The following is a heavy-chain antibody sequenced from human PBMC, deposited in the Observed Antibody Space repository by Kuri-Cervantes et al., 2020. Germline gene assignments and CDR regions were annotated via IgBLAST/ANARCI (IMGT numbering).Heavy chain of an antibody. V-gene: IGHV4-39*07. J-gene: IGHJ4*02. D-gene: IGHD2-15*01. CDR2: INHSGST. Sequence: SETLSLTCTVSGGSISSSSYYWSWIRQPPGKGLEWIGEINHSGSTNYNPSLKSRVTISVDTSKNQFSLKLSSVTAADTAVYYCARDRWTKGAGFDYWGQGTLVTVSS. CDR3: ARDRWTKGAGFDY. CDR1: GGSISSSSYY.